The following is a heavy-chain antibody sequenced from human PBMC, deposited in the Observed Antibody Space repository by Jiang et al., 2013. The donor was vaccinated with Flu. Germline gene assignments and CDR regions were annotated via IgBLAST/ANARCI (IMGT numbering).Heavy chain of an antibody. Sequence: SVKVSCKASGGTFSSYAISWVRQAPGQGLEWMGGIIPIFGTANYAQKFQGRVTITADESTSTAYMELSSLRSEDTAVYYCARDLEMTRLVPAYYWGQGTLVTVSS. CDR3: ARDLEMTRLVPAYY. V-gene: IGHV1-69*01. CDR1: GGTFSSYA. D-gene: IGHD2-2*01. J-gene: IGHJ4*02. CDR2: IIPIFGTA.